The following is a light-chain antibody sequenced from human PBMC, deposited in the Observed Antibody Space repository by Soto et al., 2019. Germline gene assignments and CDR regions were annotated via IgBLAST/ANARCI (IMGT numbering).Light chain of an antibody. J-gene: IGKJ2*01. CDR1: QSISTW. CDR2: KTS. V-gene: IGKV1-5*03. CDR3: QQYNSYPYT. Sequence: DIQMTQSPSTLSASVGDRVTITCRPSQSISTWLAWYQQKPGKAPKLLIYKTSSLESGVPSRFSGSGSGIEFTLTISSLQPDDLATYYCQQYNSYPYTFGRGTKLEIK.